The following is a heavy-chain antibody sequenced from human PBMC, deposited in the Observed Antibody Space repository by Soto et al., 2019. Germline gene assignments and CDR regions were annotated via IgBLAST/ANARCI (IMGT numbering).Heavy chain of an antibody. CDR1: GFTFSSYS. V-gene: IGHV3-21*01. CDR3: ASHLGGPDYYYYYMDV. J-gene: IGHJ6*03. D-gene: IGHD2-15*01. Sequence: GGSLRLSCAASGFTFSSYSMNWVRQAPGKGLEWVSSISGSSSYIYYADSVKGRFTISRDNAKNSLYLQMNSLRAEDTAVYYCASHLGGPDYYYYYMDVWGKGTTVTVSS. CDR2: ISGSSSYI.